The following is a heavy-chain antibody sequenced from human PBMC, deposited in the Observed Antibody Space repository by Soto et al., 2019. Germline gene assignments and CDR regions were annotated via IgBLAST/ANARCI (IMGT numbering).Heavy chain of an antibody. CDR1: GGSISSYY. V-gene: IGHV4-59*01. D-gene: IGHD2-21*02. CDR2: IYYSGST. CDR3: ARGELVTNSYYFDY. J-gene: IGHJ4*02. Sequence: SETLSLTCTVSGGSISSYYWSWIRQPPGKGLEWIGYIYYSGSTNYNPSLKSLVTISVDTSKNQFSLKLSSVTAADTAVYYCARGELVTNSYYFDYWGQGTLVTVSS.